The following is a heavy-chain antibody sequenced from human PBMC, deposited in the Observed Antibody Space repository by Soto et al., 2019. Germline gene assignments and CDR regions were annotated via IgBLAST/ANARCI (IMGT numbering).Heavy chain of an antibody. V-gene: IGHV1-69*02. CDR2: IIPILGIA. CDR1: GGTFSSYT. D-gene: IGHD2-2*01. Sequence: GASVKVSCKASGGTFSSYTISWVRQAPGQGLEWMGRIIPILGIANYAQNFQGRVTITADKSTSTAYMELSSLRSEDTAVYYCAIFSSTSCYVRIESAFDIWGQGTMVTVSS. CDR3: AIFSSTSCYVRIESAFDI. J-gene: IGHJ3*02.